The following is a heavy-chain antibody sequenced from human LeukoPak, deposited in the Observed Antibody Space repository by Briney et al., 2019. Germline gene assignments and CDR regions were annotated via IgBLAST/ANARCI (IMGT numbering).Heavy chain of an antibody. J-gene: IGHJ3*02. CDR3: ARDRGGSPDVDAFDI. V-gene: IGHV1-2*02. CDR2: INPNSGGT. CDR1: GYTFTGYY. Sequence: ASVKVSCKASGYTFTGYYMHWVRQAPGQGLEWMGWINPNSGGTNYAQKFQGRVTMTRDTSISTAYMELSRLRSDDTAVYYCARDRGGSPDVDAFDIWGQGTMVTVSS. D-gene: IGHD2-15*01.